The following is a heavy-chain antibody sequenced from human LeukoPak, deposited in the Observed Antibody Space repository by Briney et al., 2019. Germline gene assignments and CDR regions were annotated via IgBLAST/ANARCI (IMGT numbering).Heavy chain of an antibody. D-gene: IGHD6-13*01. V-gene: IGHV3-23*01. CDR2: ISGTGGST. Sequence: PGGSLRVSCAASGFTLTSYAMSWVRQAPGQGLEWVSGISGTGGSTYYADSVKGRFTISRDNSKNTLYLQMNSLRAEDTAVYYCAKVLLGEVFNSRIAAAGPFDPSGQGTTVTVSS. CDR3: AKVLLGEVFNSRIAAAGPFDP. CDR1: GFTLTSYA. J-gene: IGHJ5*02.